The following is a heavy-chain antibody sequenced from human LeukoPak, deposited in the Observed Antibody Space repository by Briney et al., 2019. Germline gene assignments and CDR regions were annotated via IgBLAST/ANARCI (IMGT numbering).Heavy chain of an antibody. CDR3: ARGPWGGYTPS. D-gene: IGHD3-3*01. CDR2: IYHSGST. CDR1: GGSISSSNW. J-gene: IGHJ4*02. Sequence: SGTLSLTCAVSGGSISSSNWWSWVRQPPGKGLEWIGEIYHSGSTNYNPSLKSRVTISVDTSKNQFSLKLSSVTAADTAVYYCARGPWGGYTPSWGQGTLVTVSS. V-gene: IGHV4-4*02.